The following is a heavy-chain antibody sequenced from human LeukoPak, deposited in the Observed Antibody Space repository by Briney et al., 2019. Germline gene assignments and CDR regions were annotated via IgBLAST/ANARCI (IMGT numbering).Heavy chain of an antibody. Sequence: GGSLRLSCAASGFTVSSDYLSWVRQAPGKGLEWVSIIYAGGSTYYADSVKGRFIVSRDNSKNTVYLQINSLRAEDTAVYYCARALAAASHTSFDYWGQGTLVTVAS. J-gene: IGHJ4*02. CDR1: GFTVSSDY. V-gene: IGHV3-66*01. CDR3: ARALAAASHTSFDY. CDR2: IYAGGST. D-gene: IGHD6-13*01.